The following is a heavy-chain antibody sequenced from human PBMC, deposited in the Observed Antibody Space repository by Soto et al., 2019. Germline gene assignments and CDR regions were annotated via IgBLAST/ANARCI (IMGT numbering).Heavy chain of an antibody. CDR1: GFSFRNAW. J-gene: IGHJ6*02. CDR3: TTDLQAYCHGTPCYAGNYYYDDTDV. CDR2: IKSQGDGGTR. Sequence: ELQLVESGGGLVKPGGSLRLSCAASGFSFRNAWMSWVRQAPGKGLEWVGHIKSQGDGGTRDYAAPVKGRFTISRDDLKNTLFLQMNSLTNEDTSVYFCTTDLQAYCHGTPCYAGNYYYDDTDVWGQGTTVTVSS. D-gene: IGHD2-2*01. V-gene: IGHV3-15*01.